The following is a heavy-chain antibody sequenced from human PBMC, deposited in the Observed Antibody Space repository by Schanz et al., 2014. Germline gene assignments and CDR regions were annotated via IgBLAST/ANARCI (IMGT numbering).Heavy chain of an antibody. J-gene: IGHJ3*02. CDR1: GFTLSNYA. CDR2: LSEGGGGT. V-gene: IGHV3-23*01. CDR3: AKGRFGELSAFDI. D-gene: IGHD3-10*01. Sequence: EMQLLESGGGLAQPGGSLRLSCAASGFTLSNYAMSWVRQAPGKGLEWVSALSEGGGGTHYADSVRGRFTISSDSSKNTLYLQMSSLRADDTAVYYCAKGRFGELSAFDIWGRGTMVTVSS.